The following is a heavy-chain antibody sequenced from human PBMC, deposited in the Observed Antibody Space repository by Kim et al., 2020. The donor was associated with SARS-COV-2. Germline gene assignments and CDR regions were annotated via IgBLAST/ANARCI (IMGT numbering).Heavy chain of an antibody. D-gene: IGHD3-3*01. J-gene: IGHJ3*02. Sequence: PRGRVTLYVETSKNQFSLKLSSVTAADTAVYYCARAPTIFGVVIDAFDIWGQGTMVTVSS. V-gene: IGHV4-31*02. CDR3: ARAPTIFGVVIDAFDI.